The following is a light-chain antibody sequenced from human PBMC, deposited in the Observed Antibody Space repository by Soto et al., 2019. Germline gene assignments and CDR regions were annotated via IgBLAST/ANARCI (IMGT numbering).Light chain of an antibody. CDR2: GAS. J-gene: IGKJ1*01. Sequence: EIVLMQSPGTLSLSPGERATLSCRASQSVRSTYLAWYQQKPGQAPRLLISGASSRATGIPDMFSGTGSGTDFTLTISRLEPEDFAVYYCYHYVTSLVAFGQGTRVEIK. V-gene: IGKV3-20*01. CDR3: YHYVTSLVA. CDR1: QSVRSTY.